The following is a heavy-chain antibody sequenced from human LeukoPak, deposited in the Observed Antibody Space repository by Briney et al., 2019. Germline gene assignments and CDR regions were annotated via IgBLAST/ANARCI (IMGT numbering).Heavy chain of an antibody. Sequence: PGGSLRLSCAASGFTFSSYAMSWVRRAPGKGLEWVSAISGSGGSTYYADSVKGRFTISRDNSKNTLYLQMNSLRAEDTAVYYCAKDKPRIMITFGGVIVAENWFDPWGQGTLVTVSS. CDR1: GFTFSSYA. CDR3: AKDKPRIMITFGGVIVAENWFDP. V-gene: IGHV3-23*01. J-gene: IGHJ5*02. CDR2: ISGSGGST. D-gene: IGHD3-16*02.